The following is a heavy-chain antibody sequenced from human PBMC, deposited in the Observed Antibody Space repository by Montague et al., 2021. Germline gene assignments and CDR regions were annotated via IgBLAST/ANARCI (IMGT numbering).Heavy chain of an antibody. Sequence: SETLSLTCTVSGGSISSSSYYWDWIRRPPGKGLEWIGSIYYSGSTYHNPSLKSRLTISVDTSKNQFSLKLSSVTAADTAVYYCARHPVMPVAGTGQCYFDYWGQGTLVTVSS. J-gene: IGHJ4*02. CDR1: GGSISSSSYY. CDR2: IYYSGST. D-gene: IGHD6-19*01. V-gene: IGHV4-39*01. CDR3: ARHPVMPVAGTGQCYFDY.